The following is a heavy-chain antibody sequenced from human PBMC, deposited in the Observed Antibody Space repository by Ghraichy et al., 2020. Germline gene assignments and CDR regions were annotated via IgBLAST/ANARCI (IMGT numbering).Heavy chain of an antibody. V-gene: IGHV3-7*01. D-gene: IGHD2-21*02. CDR1: GFTFSSYW. CDR2: IKQDGSEK. CDR3: ARELPEGGDCHDY. Sequence: GGSLRLSCAASGFTFSSYWMSWVRQAPGKGLEWVANIKQDGSEKYYVDSVKGRFTISSDNAKNSLYLQMNSLRAEDTAVYYCARELPEGGDCHDYWGQGTLVTVSS. J-gene: IGHJ4*02.